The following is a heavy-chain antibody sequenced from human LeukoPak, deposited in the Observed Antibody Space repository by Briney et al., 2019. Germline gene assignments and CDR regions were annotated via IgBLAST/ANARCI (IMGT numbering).Heavy chain of an antibody. CDR1: GDSISSSKYY. V-gene: IGHV4-39*01. Sequence: SETLSLTCSVSGDSISSSKYYWGWVRQPPGKGLESIGGFYYSGNTYHTPSLKSRVTVSVDTAKSQFSLKMTSATAADTAVYYCASGLAVGGVPDCWGQGTLVIVSS. CDR2: FYYSGNT. D-gene: IGHD2-8*02. J-gene: IGHJ4*02. CDR3: ASGLAVGGVPDC.